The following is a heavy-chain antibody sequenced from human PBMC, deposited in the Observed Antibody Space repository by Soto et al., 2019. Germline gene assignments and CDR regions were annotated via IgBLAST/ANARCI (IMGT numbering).Heavy chain of an antibody. V-gene: IGHV4-30-4*01. Sequence: PSETLSLTCTVSGGSISSGDYYWSWIRQPPGKGLEWIGYIYYSGTTYYSQSLKSRVTISVDTSTSQFSLKLSSVTAADTAVYFCARAFLRRWFDPWGQGTLVTVSS. D-gene: IGHD3-16*01. CDR1: GGSISSGDYY. J-gene: IGHJ5*02. CDR2: IYYSGTT. CDR3: ARAFLRRWFDP.